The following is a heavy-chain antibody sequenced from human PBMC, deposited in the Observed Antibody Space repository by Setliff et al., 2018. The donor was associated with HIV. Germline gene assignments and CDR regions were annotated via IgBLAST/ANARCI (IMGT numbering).Heavy chain of an antibody. Sequence: SETLSLTCTVSGDSASNSRYYWAWIRQPPGKGLEYIGSIHYDEKTYYNPSLKSRVTISIDTSKNQFSLSLTSVTDADTAVYYCAREDSSYHYFDYWGQGMLVTVSS. J-gene: IGHJ4*02. D-gene: IGHD6-6*01. CDR2: IHYDEKT. CDR1: GDSASNSRYY. V-gene: IGHV4-39*02. CDR3: AREDSSYHYFDY.